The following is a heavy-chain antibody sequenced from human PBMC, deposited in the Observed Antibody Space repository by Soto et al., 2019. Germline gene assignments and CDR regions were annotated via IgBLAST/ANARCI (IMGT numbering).Heavy chain of an antibody. CDR1: GGSISSYY. J-gene: IGHJ4*02. CDR2: IYYSGST. D-gene: IGHD3-3*01. V-gene: IGHV4-59*01. Sequence: PSETLSLTCTVPGGSISSYYWSWIRQPPGKGLEWIGYIYYSGSTNYNPSLKSRVTISVDTSKNQFSLKLSSVTAADTAVYYCARAAGSNDFWSGYYPFDYWVQGTLVTVSS. CDR3: ARAAGSNDFWSGYYPFDY.